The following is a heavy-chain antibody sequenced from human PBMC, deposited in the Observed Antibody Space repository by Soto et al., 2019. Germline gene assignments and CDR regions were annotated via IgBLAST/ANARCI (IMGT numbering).Heavy chain of an antibody. CDR1: GGSISSGGYY. D-gene: IGHD3-9*01. J-gene: IGHJ4*02. CDR3: ARVGSLSDILTGYYLFDY. V-gene: IGHV4-31*03. Sequence: SETLSLTCTVSGGSISSGGYYWSWIRQHPGKGLEWIGYIYYSGSTYYNPSLKSRVTMSVDTSKNQFSLKLSSVTAADTAVYYCARVGSLSDILTGYYLFDYWGQGTLVTVSS. CDR2: IYYSGST.